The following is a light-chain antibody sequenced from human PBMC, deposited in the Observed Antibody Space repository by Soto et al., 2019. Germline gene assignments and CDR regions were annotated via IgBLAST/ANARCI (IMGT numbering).Light chain of an antibody. CDR3: QQYDILPIT. V-gene: IGKV1-33*01. J-gene: IGKJ5*01. CDR2: DAS. CDR1: PDINIY. Sequence: DIQMTQSPSSLFASVGDRVTITCQATPDINIYLKWYQQKPGKAPNLLIYDASNLEIGVPSRFSGSGSGTHFTFTISSLQTEDIGTYYCQQYDILPITFGRGTRLEIK.